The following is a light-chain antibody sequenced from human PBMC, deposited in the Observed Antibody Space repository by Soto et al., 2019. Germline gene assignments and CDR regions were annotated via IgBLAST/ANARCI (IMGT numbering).Light chain of an antibody. Sequence: QSVLTQPPSVSGAPGQRVTISCSGSSSNLGAGYDVQWYRQFPGTAPKLLIYASSVRPSGVPDRFSGSKSGTSASLAITGLQAEDEADYYCSSYTSTSSYVFGTGTKVTVL. V-gene: IGLV1-40*01. J-gene: IGLJ1*01. CDR1: SSNLGAGYD. CDR3: SSYTSTSSYV. CDR2: ASS.